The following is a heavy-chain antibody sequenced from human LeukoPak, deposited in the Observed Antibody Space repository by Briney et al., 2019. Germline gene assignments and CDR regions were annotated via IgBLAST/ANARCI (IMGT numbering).Heavy chain of an antibody. D-gene: IGHD5-24*01. V-gene: IGHV4-59*01. J-gene: IGHJ4*02. CDR2: IYYSGST. CDR1: GGYISSYY. Sequence: SETLSLTCTVSGGYISSYYWSWIRQPPRKGLEWIGYIYYSGSTNYNPSLKSRVTISVDTSKNQFSLKLSSVTAADTAVYYCASGDSSTNTCFDYWGRGTLVTVCS. CDR3: ASGDSSTNTCFDY.